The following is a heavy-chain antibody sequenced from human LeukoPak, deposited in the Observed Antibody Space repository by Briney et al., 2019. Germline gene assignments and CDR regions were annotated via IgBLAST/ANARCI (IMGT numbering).Heavy chain of an antibody. CDR2: IIPIYGTA. V-gene: IGHV1-69*06. Sequence: PERSSSKASVGTFSRYAICWVQQAPRHGLEWMGGIIPIYGTAKYAQKFQGRVTITADKSTSTAYMELSSLRSEDTAVYYCCDGDYYFDCWGQGTLVTVSS. CDR1: VGTFSRYA. J-gene: IGHJ4*02. D-gene: IGHD4-17*01. CDR3: CDGDYYFDC.